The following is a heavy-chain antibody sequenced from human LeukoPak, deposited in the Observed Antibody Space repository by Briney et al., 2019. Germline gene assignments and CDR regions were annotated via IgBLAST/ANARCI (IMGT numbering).Heavy chain of an antibody. CDR1: GFTFSSYG. Sequence: GGSLRLSYAASGFTFSSYGMHWVRQAPGKGLEWVAVISYDGNSKYYADSVKGRFTISRDNSKNTLYLQMNSLRAEDTAVYYCAKGGGYSYGTAFCDIWGQGTMVTVSS. J-gene: IGHJ3*02. V-gene: IGHV3-30*18. CDR2: ISYDGNSK. CDR3: AKGGGYSYGTAFCDI. D-gene: IGHD5-18*01.